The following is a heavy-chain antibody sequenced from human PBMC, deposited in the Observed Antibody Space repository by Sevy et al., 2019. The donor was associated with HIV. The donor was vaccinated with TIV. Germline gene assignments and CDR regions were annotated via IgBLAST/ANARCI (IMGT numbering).Heavy chain of an antibody. CDR2: ISSRGDT. J-gene: IGHJ6*02. Sequence: SETLSLTCTGSGGSIINYYWSWLRQPAGKGLEWIGRISSRGDTHYNPSLPSRVTLSVDTSKNEFSLSLTSVAAADTAIYYCARGPPLRGDYVWGSYLPHHKFAMDEWGHGTTVTVSS. CDR3: ARGPPLRGDYVWGSYLPHHKFAMDE. D-gene: IGHD3-16*02. CDR1: GGSIINYY. V-gene: IGHV4-4*07.